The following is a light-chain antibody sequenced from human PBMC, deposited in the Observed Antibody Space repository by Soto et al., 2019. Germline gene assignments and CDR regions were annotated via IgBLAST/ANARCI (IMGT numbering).Light chain of an antibody. CDR3: QQFGNSPYT. CDR1: QSVSSSS. CDR2: GAS. Sequence: EIVLTQSPGTLSLSPGERATLSCRASQSVSSSSLAWYQQKPGQTPRLLIYGASSRATGIPDRFSGSGSGTDFPLTISRLEPEDFAVYYCQQFGNSPYTFGQGTKLDIK. V-gene: IGKV3-20*01. J-gene: IGKJ2*01.